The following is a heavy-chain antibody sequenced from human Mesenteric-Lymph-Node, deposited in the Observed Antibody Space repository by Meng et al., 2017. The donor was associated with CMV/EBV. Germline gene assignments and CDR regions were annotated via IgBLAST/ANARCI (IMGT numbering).Heavy chain of an antibody. V-gene: IGHV4-39*01. Sequence: GGSISSSSFYWGWIRQPPGKGLEWIGSIYYSGSTYYNPSLKSRVTISVDTSKNQFSLKLSSVTAADTAVYYCASEGIAAAGTNWFDPWGQGTLVTVSS. CDR1: GGSISSSSFY. J-gene: IGHJ5*02. CDR3: ASEGIAAAGTNWFDP. CDR2: IYYSGST. D-gene: IGHD6-13*01.